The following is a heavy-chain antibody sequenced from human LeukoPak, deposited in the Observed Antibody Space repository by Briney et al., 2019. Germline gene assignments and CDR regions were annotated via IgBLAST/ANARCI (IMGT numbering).Heavy chain of an antibody. J-gene: IGHJ4*02. CDR2: INHSGST. CDR1: GGSFSGYY. CDR3: ARGVARNYYGSGSPLGY. V-gene: IGHV4-34*01. D-gene: IGHD3-10*01. Sequence: SETLSLTCAVYGGSFSGYYWSWIRQPPGKGLEWIGEINHSGSTNYNPSLKSRVTISADTSKNQFSLKLSSVTAADTAVYYCARGVARNYYGSGSPLGYWGQGTLVTVSS.